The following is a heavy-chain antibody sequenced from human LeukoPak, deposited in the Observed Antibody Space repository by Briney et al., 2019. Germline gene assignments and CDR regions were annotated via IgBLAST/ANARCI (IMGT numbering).Heavy chain of an antibody. Sequence: GGSLRLSCAASGFTFSSYSMNWVRRAPGKGLEWVSSISSSSSYIYYADSVKGRFTISRDNAKNSLYLQMNSLRAEDTAVYYCARDQENSSRLDYWGQGTLVTVSS. CDR1: GFTFSSYS. D-gene: IGHD6-6*01. CDR3: ARDQENSSRLDY. J-gene: IGHJ4*02. CDR2: ISSSSSYI. V-gene: IGHV3-21*01.